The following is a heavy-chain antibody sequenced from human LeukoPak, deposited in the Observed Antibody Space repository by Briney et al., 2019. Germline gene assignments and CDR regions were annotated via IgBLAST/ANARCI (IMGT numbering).Heavy chain of an antibody. CDR3: ARDCRLGRNYYGSGSYYNYYYYYYMDV. CDR2: IYTSGST. CDR1: RGAISTQF. D-gene: IGHD3-10*01. Sequence: PSETLSLTCTLSRGAISTQFWNWIRQPAGKGLEWIGRIYTSGSTNYNPSLKSRVTISVDTSKNQFSLKLSSVTAADTAVYFCARDCRLGRNYYGSGSYYNYYYYYYMDVWGKGTTVTISS. J-gene: IGHJ6*03. V-gene: IGHV4-4*07.